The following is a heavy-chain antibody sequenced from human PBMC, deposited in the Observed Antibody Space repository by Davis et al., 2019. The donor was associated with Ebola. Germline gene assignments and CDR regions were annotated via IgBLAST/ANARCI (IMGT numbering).Heavy chain of an antibody. CDR1: GYTFTGYY. CDR3: ARWGMAAAGPPRGMDV. CDR2: MNPKSGGT. D-gene: IGHD6-13*01. Sequence: AASVKVSCKASGYTFTGYYMHWVRQAPGQGLEWMGWMNPKSGGTNYAQKFQDRVTMTRDTSISTAYMALSRLRSDDTAVYYCARWGMAAAGPPRGMDVWGPGTTVTVSS. V-gene: IGHV1-2*02. J-gene: IGHJ6*02.